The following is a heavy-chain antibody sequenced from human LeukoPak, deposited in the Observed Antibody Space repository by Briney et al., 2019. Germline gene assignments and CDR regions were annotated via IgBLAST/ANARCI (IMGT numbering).Heavy chain of an antibody. CDR3: ARAPIPGGFDY. V-gene: IGHV4-34*01. CDR2: INHSGST. J-gene: IGHJ4*02. Sequence: SETLSLTCAVYGGSFSGYYWSWIRQPPGKGLEWIGEINHSGSTNYNPSLKSRVTISVDTSKNQFSLKLSSVTAADTAVYYCARAPIPGGFDYWGQGTLVTVSS. CDR1: GGSFSGYY. D-gene: IGHD3-10*01.